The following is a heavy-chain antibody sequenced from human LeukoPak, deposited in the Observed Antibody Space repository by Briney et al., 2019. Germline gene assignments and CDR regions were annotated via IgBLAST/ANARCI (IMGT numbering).Heavy chain of an antibody. D-gene: IGHD3-22*01. CDR3: ARVFYYDSSGQNL. CDR2: INHSGST. J-gene: IGHJ4*02. CDR1: GGSFSGYC. V-gene: IGHV4-34*01. Sequence: SETLSLTCAVYGGSFSGYCWSWIRQPPGKGLEWIGEINHSGSTNYNPSLKSRVTISVDTSKNQFSLKLSSVTAADTAVYYCARVFYYDSSGQNLWGQGTLVTVSS.